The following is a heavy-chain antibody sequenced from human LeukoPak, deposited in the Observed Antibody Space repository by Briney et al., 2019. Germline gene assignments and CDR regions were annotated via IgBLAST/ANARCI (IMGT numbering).Heavy chain of an antibody. J-gene: IGHJ3*02. D-gene: IGHD5-24*01. V-gene: IGHV3-33*06. CDR3: AKDPVEIADHAFDI. Sequence: GGSLRLSCAASGFTFSSYGMHWVRQAPGKGLEWVAVIWYDGSNKYYADSVKGRFTISRDNSKNTLYLQMNSLRAEDTAVYYCAKDPVEIADHAFDIWGQGTMVTVSS. CDR1: GFTFSSYG. CDR2: IWYDGSNK.